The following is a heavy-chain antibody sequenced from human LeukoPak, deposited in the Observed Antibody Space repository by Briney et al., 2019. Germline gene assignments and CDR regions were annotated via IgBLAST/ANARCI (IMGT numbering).Heavy chain of an antibody. D-gene: IGHD2-2*01. V-gene: IGHV3-7*01. CDR1: GFTFSSYW. J-gene: IGHJ3*02. CDR2: IKQDGSEK. Sequence: GGSPRLSCAASGFTFSSYWMSWVRQAPGKGLEWVANIKQDGSEKYYVASVKGRFTISRDNAKNSPYLQMNSLRAEDTAVYYCARADIVVVPAAQGGAFDIWGQGTMVTVSS. CDR3: ARADIVVVPAAQGGAFDI.